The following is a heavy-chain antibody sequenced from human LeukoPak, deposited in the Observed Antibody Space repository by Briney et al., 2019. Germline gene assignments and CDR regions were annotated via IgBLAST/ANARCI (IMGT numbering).Heavy chain of an antibody. D-gene: IGHD3-22*01. CDR3: AREGNYYDSSGYYY. CDR1: GFTFSSYG. Sequence: PGGSLRLSCAASGFTFSSYGMHWVRQAPGKGLEWVAVIWYDGSNKYYADSVKGRFTISRDNSKNTLYLQMNSLRAEDTAVYYCAREGNYYDSSGYYYWGQGTLVTVSS. J-gene: IGHJ4*02. CDR2: IWYDGSNK. V-gene: IGHV3-33*01.